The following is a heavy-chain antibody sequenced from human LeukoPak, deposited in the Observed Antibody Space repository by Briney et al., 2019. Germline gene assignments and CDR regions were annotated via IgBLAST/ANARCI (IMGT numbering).Heavy chain of an antibody. V-gene: IGHV4-31*03. CDR3: ARSAPELYFDP. CDR2: IYYSGST. CDR1: GGSISSSCYY. J-gene: IGHJ5*02. Sequence: SETLSLTCTVSGGSISSSCYYWSWIRQPPGKGLEWIGYIYYSGSTYHNPSLNSRVTISVDTSKNQFSLKLSSVTAADTAVYYCARSAPELYFDPWGQGTLVTVSS. D-gene: IGHD1-7*01.